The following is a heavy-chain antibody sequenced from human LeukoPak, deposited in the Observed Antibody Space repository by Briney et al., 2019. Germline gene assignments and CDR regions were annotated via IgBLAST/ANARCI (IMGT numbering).Heavy chain of an antibody. CDR2: TYYRSKWNN. CDR1: GDSVSSNSVA. CDR3: ARAGHGAPKPFDS. D-gene: IGHD1-26*01. J-gene: IGHJ5*01. V-gene: IGHV6-1*01. Sequence: SQTLSLTCAISGDSVSSNSVAWNWTRQSPSRGLEWLGRTYYRSKWNNDYALSMKSRISINPDTSKNQFSLQLSSVTPEDTAVYYCARAGHGAPKPFDSWGQGTLVTVSS.